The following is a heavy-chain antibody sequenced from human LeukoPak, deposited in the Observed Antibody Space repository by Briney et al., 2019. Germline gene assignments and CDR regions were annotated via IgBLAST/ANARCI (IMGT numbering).Heavy chain of an antibody. J-gene: IGHJ3*02. V-gene: IGHV3-7*01. CDR2: IKQDGSEK. CDR3: ASANWQTLNHDAFDI. Sequence: GGSLRLSCTASGLSFSDYSMNWVRQAPGKGLEWVANIKQDGSEKYYVDSVKGRFTISRDNAKNSLYLQMNSLRAEDTAVYYCASANWQTLNHDAFDIWGQGTMVTVSS. D-gene: IGHD7-27*01. CDR1: GLSFSDYS.